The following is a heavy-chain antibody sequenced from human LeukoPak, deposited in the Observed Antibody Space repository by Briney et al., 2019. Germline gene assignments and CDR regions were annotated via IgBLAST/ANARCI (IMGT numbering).Heavy chain of an antibody. CDR1: GGSITSGYY. Sequence: SETLSLTCTVSGGSITSGYYWGWIRQPPGKGLEWIGSIYHTGSTYYNPSLKSRVTISVDTSKNQFSLNLSSVTAADTAMYYCAREKVWRSDFDYWGQGTLVTVSS. CDR3: AREKVWRSDFDY. D-gene: IGHD2-15*01. CDR2: IYHTGST. V-gene: IGHV4-38-2*02. J-gene: IGHJ4*02.